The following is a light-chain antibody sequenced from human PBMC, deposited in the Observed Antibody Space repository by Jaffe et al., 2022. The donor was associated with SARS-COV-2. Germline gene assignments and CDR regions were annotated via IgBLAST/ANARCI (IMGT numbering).Light chain of an antibody. J-gene: IGKJ1*01. V-gene: IGKV1-5*03. CDR3: QHHRSYPRT. Sequence: DIQMTQSPSTLSASLGDRVTITCRASQSINTALAWYQQKPGKAPKLLIYTASNLEAGVPSRFSGSGSGTEFTLTISSLQPDDFATYYCQHHRSYPRTFGQGTKVEIK. CDR2: TAS. CDR1: QSINTA.